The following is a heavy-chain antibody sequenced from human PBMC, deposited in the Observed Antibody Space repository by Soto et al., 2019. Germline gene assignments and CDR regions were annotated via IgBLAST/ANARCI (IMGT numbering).Heavy chain of an antibody. Sequence: KPRGSLRLSGAASGFTFSSYSMNWVRQAPGKGLEWVSSISSSSSYIYYADSVKGRFTISRDNAKNSLYLQMNSLRAEDTAVYYCARDPGDFWSGRRPEYYYYGMDVWGQGTTVTVSS. J-gene: IGHJ6*02. V-gene: IGHV3-21*01. CDR2: ISSSSSYI. D-gene: IGHD3-3*01. CDR3: ARDPGDFWSGRRPEYYYYGMDV. CDR1: GFTFSSYS.